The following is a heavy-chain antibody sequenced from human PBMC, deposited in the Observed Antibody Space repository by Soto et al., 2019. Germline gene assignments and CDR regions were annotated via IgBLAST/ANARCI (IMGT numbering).Heavy chain of an antibody. Sequence: QVQLVESGGGVVQPGRSLRLSCAASGFTFSSYAMHWVRQAPGKGLEWVAVISYDGSNKYYADSVKGRFTISRDNSKNTLYLHMNSLRAEDTAVYDCARARCSGGSCSGFDPGGQGTLVTVSS. V-gene: IGHV3-30-3*01. J-gene: IGHJ5*02. CDR2: ISYDGSNK. CDR1: GFTFSSYA. CDR3: ARARCSGGSCSGFDP. D-gene: IGHD2-15*01.